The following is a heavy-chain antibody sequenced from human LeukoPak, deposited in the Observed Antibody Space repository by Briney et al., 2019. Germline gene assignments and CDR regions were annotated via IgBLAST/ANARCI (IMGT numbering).Heavy chain of an antibody. V-gene: IGHV3-74*01. CDR1: GFSLSRYW. Sequence: PGGSLRLSCTASGFSLSRYWMHWVRQAPGKGLVWVSRINSDGSSTNYADSVKGRFTISRDNAKNTLFLEMNSLRAEDTAVYYCATGDGDSRYYFDSWGQETQVTVSS. CDR3: ATGDGDSRYYFDS. D-gene: IGHD4-17*01. CDR2: INSDGSST. J-gene: IGHJ4*02.